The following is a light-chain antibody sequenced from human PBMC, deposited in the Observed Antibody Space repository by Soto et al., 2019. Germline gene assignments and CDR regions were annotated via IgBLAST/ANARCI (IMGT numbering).Light chain of an antibody. CDR3: QQLNSYPLT. Sequence: AIQLTQSPSSLSASVGDSVTITGLASQGISSALAWYQQTPGRAPKLLIYDASTLASGVPSRFSGSRSGTDFTLTVSSLQPEDSATYYCQQLNSYPLTFGGGTKVDIK. V-gene: IGKV1-13*02. CDR1: QGISSA. CDR2: DAS. J-gene: IGKJ4*01.